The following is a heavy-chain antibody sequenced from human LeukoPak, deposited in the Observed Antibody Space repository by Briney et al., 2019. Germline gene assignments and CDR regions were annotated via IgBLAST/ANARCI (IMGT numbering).Heavy chain of an antibody. CDR1: GFTFSSYG. V-gene: IGHV3-7*01. CDR3: ARGWGFSGGF. Sequence: PGETLRLSCAASGFTFSSYGMSWVRQAPGKGLEWVASIKEDGTQKHYMDSVKGRFTISRDNARDSLYLQMNSLRAEDTAVFYCARGWGFSGGFGGQGTLVTVSS. J-gene: IGHJ4*02. CDR2: IKEDGTQK. D-gene: IGHD1-26*01.